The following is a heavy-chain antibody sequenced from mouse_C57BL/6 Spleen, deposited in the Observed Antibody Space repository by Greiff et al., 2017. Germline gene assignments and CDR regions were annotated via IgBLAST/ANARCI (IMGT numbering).Heavy chain of an antibody. J-gene: IGHJ4*01. V-gene: IGHV1-50*01. CDR2: IDPSDSYT. Sequence: QVQLQQPGAELVKPGASVKLSCKASGYTFTSYWMQWVKQRPGQGLEWIGEIDPSDSYTNYNQKFKGKATLTVDTSSSTAYMQLSSLTSEDSAVYYCARRLRLRGLDYWGQGTSVTVSS. CDR3: ARRLRLRGLDY. D-gene: IGHD3-2*02. CDR1: GYTFTSYW.